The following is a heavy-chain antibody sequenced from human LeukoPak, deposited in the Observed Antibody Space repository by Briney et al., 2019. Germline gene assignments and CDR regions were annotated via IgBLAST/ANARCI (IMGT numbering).Heavy chain of an antibody. CDR2: IYYTGSA. CDR1: GGSISGFY. V-gene: IGHV4-59*01. CDR3: ARFGVNYDMDV. D-gene: IGHD3-16*01. J-gene: IGHJ6*02. Sequence: SETLSLTCTVSGGSISGFYWTWIRQPPGKGLEWIGQIYYTGSADYNPSLKSRFTISVDTSKNQISLMVRSVTAADTAVYHCARFGVNYDMDVWGQGTTVTVSS.